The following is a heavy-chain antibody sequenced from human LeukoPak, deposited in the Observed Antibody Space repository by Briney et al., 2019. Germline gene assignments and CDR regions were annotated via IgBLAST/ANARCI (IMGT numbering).Heavy chain of an antibody. CDR1: GGSFSGYY. V-gene: IGHV4-34*01. Sequence: SETLSLTCAVYGGSFSGYYWSWIRQPPGKGLEWIGEINQSGSTNYNPSLKSRVTISVDTSKNQFSLKLSSVTAADTAVYYCARGARYSGSYYVYWGQGTLVTVSS. CDR2: INQSGST. CDR3: ARGARYSGSYYVY. D-gene: IGHD1-26*01. J-gene: IGHJ4*02.